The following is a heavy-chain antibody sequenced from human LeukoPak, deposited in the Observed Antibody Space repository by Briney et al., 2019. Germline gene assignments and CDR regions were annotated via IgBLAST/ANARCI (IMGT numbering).Heavy chain of an antibody. CDR2: ISVSGGST. D-gene: IGHD2-2*02. J-gene: IGHJ4*02. V-gene: IGHV3-23*01. CDR1: GVTFSSYT. Sequence: GGPRLSCAAPGVTFSSYTMCSGRQAPGKGREWGSAISVSGGSTYYADSVKGRFTISRDNSKNTLYLQMNSLRAEDTALYYCAKQGSTSCYSVKDYWGQGTLVTVSS. CDR3: AKQGSTSCYSVKDY.